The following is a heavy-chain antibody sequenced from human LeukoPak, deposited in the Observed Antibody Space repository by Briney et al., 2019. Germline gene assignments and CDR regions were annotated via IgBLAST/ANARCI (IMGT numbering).Heavy chain of an antibody. V-gene: IGHV4-39*07. CDR1: GDSISSSSSY. Sequence: SETLSLTCTVSGDSISSSSSYWGWIRQPPGKGLEWIGSIYQSGRANYNPSLKSRVTISVDTSKNQFSLKLSSVTAADTAVYYCARELGIHNWFDPWGQGTLVTVSS. J-gene: IGHJ5*02. D-gene: IGHD3-16*01. CDR3: ARELGIHNWFDP. CDR2: IYQSGRA.